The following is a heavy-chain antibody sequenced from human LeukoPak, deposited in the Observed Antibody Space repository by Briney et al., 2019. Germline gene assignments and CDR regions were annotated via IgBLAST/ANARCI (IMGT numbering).Heavy chain of an antibody. D-gene: IGHD6-13*01. Sequence: PGGSLRLSCAASGFTVSSSYMSWVRQAPRKGLEWVSVIYSGDTTYYADSVKGRFTISRDTSKNTLYLQMNSLRAEDTAVYYCARDSPGIAAAGPIDYWGQGTLVTVSS. V-gene: IGHV3-66*01. CDR3: ARDSPGIAAAGPIDY. J-gene: IGHJ4*02. CDR2: IYSGDTT. CDR1: GFTVSSSY.